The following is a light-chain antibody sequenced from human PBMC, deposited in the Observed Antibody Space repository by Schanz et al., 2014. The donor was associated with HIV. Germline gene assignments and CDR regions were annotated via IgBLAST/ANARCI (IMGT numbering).Light chain of an antibody. V-gene: IGKV3-20*01. Sequence: DIVLTQSPATLSLSPGDRATLSCRASQSVGNSLAWYQQIPGRAPRLLIYGASTRATGIPDRFSGSGSGTDFTLTISRLEPEDFAVYYCQQYGSSSWTFGQGTKVDLK. CDR2: GAS. CDR1: QSVGNS. CDR3: QQYGSSSWT. J-gene: IGKJ1*01.